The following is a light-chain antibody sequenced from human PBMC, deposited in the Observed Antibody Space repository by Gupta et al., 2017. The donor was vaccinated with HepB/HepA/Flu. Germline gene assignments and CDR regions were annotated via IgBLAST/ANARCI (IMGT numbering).Light chain of an antibody. V-gene: IGLV2-14*01. CDR3: SSYRSGTTLV. CDR1: SSDVGGYTY. CDR2: DVS. Sequence: QSALTQPASVSGYPGQSITISCPGTSSDVGGYTYVSWYQQHPGKAPKLMIYDVSNRPSGVSNRFSGSKSANTASLTISGLQAEDEADYYCSSYRSGTTLVFGGGTKVTVL. J-gene: IGLJ2*01.